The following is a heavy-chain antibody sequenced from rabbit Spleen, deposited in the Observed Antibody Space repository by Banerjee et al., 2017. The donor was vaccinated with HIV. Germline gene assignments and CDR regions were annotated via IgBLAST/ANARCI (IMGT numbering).Heavy chain of an antibody. CDR2: IDPVFGIT. V-gene: IGHV1S7*01. D-gene: IGHD1-1*01. CDR1: GFTLSSYY. J-gene: IGHJ4*01. CDR3: ARDLDGVIGWNFGW. Sequence: QLKESGGSLVQTGGSLKLSCKASGFTLSSYYMNWVRQAPGKGLEWIGYIDPVFGITYYANWVNGRFSISRENAQNTVFLQMTSLTAADTATYFCARDLDGVIGWNFGWWGPGTLVTVS.